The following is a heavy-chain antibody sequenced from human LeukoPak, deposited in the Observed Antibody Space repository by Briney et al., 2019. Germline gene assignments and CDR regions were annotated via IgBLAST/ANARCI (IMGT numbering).Heavy chain of an antibody. Sequence: PGGSLRLSCAASGFTFSNYWMNWVRQAPGKGLEWVAKIKQDGGEVYYVGPVKGRFTISRDSAKNSLHLQMNSLRAEDTAVYYCARGGSRFCSSCYSDAFDIWGQGTMVTVSS. J-gene: IGHJ3*02. CDR3: ARGGSRFCSSCYSDAFDI. V-gene: IGHV3-7*01. CDR2: IKQDGGEV. CDR1: GFTFSNYW. D-gene: IGHD2-15*01.